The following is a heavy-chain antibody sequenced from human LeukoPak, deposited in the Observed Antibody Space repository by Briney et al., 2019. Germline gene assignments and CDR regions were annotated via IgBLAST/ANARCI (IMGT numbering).Heavy chain of an antibody. D-gene: IGHD6-13*01. J-gene: IGHJ4*02. CDR1: GGSIITYH. Sequence: SETLSLTCTVSGGSIITYHWSWIRQPAGKGLEWIGRLYPSGSTNYNPSLKSRVTMSVDTSKNQFSLKLSSVTAADTAVYYCARGGSSWPFPFDYWGQGTLVTVSS. V-gene: IGHV4-4*07. CDR2: LYPSGST. CDR3: ARGGSSWPFPFDY.